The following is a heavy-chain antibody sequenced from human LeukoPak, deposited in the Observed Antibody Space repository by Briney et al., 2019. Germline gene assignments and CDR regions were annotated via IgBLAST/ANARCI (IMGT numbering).Heavy chain of an antibody. V-gene: IGHV4-59*08. CDR1: GGSISSYY. CDR2: IYYSGST. D-gene: IGHD3-3*01. J-gene: IGHJ6*02. Sequence: PSETLSLTCTVSGGSISSYYWSWIRQPPGKGLEWIGYIYYSGSTNYNLSLKSRVTISVDTSKNQFSLKLSSVTAADTAVYYCARHEYYDFWSGYREIYYYYGMDVWGQGTTVTVSS. CDR3: ARHEYYDFWSGYREIYYYYGMDV.